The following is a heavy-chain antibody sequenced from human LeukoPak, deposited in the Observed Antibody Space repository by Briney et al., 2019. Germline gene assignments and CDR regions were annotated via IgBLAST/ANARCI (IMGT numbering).Heavy chain of an antibody. CDR2: ISSSSSYI. Sequence: PGGSLRLSCAASGFTFSSYSMNWVRQAPGKGLEWVSSISSSSSYIYYADSVKGRFTISRDNAKNSLYLQMNSLRAEDTAVYYCARSSGSGWLKWDGYWYFDLWGRGTLVTVSS. V-gene: IGHV3-21*01. CDR3: ARSSGSGWLKWDGYWYFDL. D-gene: IGHD6-19*01. J-gene: IGHJ2*01. CDR1: GFTFSSYS.